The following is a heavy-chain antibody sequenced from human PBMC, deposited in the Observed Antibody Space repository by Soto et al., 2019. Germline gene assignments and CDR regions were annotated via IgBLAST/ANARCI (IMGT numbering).Heavy chain of an antibody. CDR3: ARGVGGSGLNWFDP. J-gene: IGHJ5*02. Sequence: TLSLTCTFSGSSIIGYYWTWIRQSPERGLEWIGYIHYSGNANYNPSLNSRLTMSVDRSKSQFSMKLASVTAADTAVYYCARGVGGSGLNWFDPWGQGTLVTVSS. V-gene: IGHV4-59*12. CDR1: GSSIIGYY. CDR2: IHYSGNA. D-gene: IGHD6-19*01.